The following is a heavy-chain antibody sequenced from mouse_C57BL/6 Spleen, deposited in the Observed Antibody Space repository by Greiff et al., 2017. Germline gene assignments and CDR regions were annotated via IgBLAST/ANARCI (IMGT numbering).Heavy chain of an antibody. D-gene: IGHD1-1*01. V-gene: IGHV5-4*01. Sequence: EVQRVESGGGLVKPGGSLKLSCAASGFTFSSYAMSWVRQTPEKRLEWVATISDGGSYTYYPDNVKGRFTISRDNAKNNLYLQMSHLKSEDTAMYYCARGTRVVATDFDYWGQGTTLTVSS. CDR2: ISDGGSYT. CDR1: GFTFSSYA. J-gene: IGHJ2*01. CDR3: ARGTRVVATDFDY.